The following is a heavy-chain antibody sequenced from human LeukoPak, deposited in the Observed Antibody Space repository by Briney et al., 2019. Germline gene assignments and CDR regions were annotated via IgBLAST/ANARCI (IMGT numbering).Heavy chain of an antibody. Sequence: PGGSLRLSCAASGFTVSSNYISWVRQAPGKGLEYVSVIYSGGTTFYAGSVKGRFTISRDNSKNTVYLQMNSLRAEDTAVYYCASFGISWRSSYWGQGTLVTVSS. CDR3: ASFGISWRSSY. CDR2: IYSGGTT. CDR1: GFTVSSNY. D-gene: IGHD2-21*01. J-gene: IGHJ4*02. V-gene: IGHV3-66*01.